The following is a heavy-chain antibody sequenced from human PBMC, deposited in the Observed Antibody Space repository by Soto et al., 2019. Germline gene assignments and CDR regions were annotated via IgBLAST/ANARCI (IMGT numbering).Heavy chain of an antibody. Sequence: EVQLLESGGGLVQSGGSLRLSCTVSGITFSTYAMNWVRQSPGRGLEWVAFIGGSGYGTYYADSVKGRFSISRDNSASPLYRQMNNLRGEDTAVYYCAKEMAAAVYVETSPFDLWGQGTLVTVS. CDR1: GITFSTYA. V-gene: IGHV3-23*01. J-gene: IGHJ4*02. CDR3: AKEMAAAVYVETSPFDL. CDR2: IGGSGYGT. D-gene: IGHD6-25*01.